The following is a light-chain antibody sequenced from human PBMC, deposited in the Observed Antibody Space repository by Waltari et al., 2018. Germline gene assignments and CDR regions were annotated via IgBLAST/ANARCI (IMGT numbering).Light chain of an antibody. V-gene: IGLV2-11*01. CDR2: DVT. CDR3: CSYIGRAL. CDR1: RSDVGRFTF. J-gene: IGLJ2*01. Sequence: QSALTQPRPVSGPPGQSVTNSCPGTRSDVGRFTFVAWYQHHPGRPPRLLIYDVTKRPSGVPDRFSGSKSGNTASLTISGLQDEDEADFYCCSYIGRALFGGGTKLTVL.